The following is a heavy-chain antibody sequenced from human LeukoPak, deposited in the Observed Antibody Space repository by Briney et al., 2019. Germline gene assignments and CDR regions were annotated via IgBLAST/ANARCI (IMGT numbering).Heavy chain of an antibody. V-gene: IGHV1-8*01. CDR3: TRSGFGGGVHFDY. J-gene: IGHJ4*02. D-gene: IGHD3-16*01. CDR2: MNPNSGDT. CDR1: GYTFTNYD. Sequence: ASVKVSCKASGYTFTNYDINWVRQAAGQGLEWMGWMNPNSGDTDYVEKFQGRVTMTRDTPMNTAYMELSSLRSDDTAVYYCTRSGFGGGVHFDYWGQGTPVTVSS.